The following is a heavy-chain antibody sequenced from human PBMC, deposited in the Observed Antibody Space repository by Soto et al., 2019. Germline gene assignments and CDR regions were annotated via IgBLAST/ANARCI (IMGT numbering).Heavy chain of an antibody. D-gene: IGHD6-25*01. CDR2: IYYSGST. CDR3: AAGLAGYYYYYYMDV. V-gene: IGHV4-59*08. Sequence: SETLSLTCTVSGGSISSYYWSWIRQPPGKGLEWIGYIYYSGSTNYNPSLKSRVTISVDTSKNQFSLKLSSVTAADTAVYYCAAGLAGYYYYYYMDVWGKGTTVTVS. J-gene: IGHJ6*03. CDR1: GGSISSYY.